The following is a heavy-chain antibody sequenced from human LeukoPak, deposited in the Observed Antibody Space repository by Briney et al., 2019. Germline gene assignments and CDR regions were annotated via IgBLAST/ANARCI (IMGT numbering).Heavy chain of an antibody. CDR1: GGSFSGYY. CDR3: RREWHHVFDY. J-gene: IGHJ4*02. CDR2: INHSGST. Sequence: PSETLSLTCAVYGGSFSGYYWSWIRQPPGKGLELIGEINHSGSTNYSPSLKSRGTISVDTSNNQFSLRLSSVTVADTAEYYCRREWHHVFDYWGQGNLVTVSS. V-gene: IGHV4-34*01. D-gene: IGHD5-12*01.